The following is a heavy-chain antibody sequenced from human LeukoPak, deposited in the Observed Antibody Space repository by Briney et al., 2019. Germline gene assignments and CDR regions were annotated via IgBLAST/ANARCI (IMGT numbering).Heavy chain of an antibody. Sequence: PSETLSLTCTVSGGSVSSGSYYWSWIRQPPGKGLEWIGYIYYSGSTNYNPSLKSRVTISLGTSKNQLSLKLSSVTAADTAVYYCATYTGSHGENFQHWGQGTLVTVSS. V-gene: IGHV4-61*01. D-gene: IGHD3-10*01. CDR3: ATYTGSHGENFQH. CDR2: IYYSGST. CDR1: GGSVSSGSYY. J-gene: IGHJ1*01.